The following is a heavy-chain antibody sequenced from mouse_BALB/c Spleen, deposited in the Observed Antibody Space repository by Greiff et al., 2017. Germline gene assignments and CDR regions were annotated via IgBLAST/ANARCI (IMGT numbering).Heavy chain of an antibody. CDR2: INPGSGGT. D-gene: IGHD2-12*01. J-gene: IGHJ3*01. Sequence: QVQLQQSGAELVRPGTSVKVSCKASGYAFTNYLIEWVKQRPGQGLEWIGVINPGSGGTNYNEKFKGKATLTADKSSSTAYMQLSSLTSDDSAVYFCARFLRRAAYWGQGTLVTVSA. CDR3: ARFLRRAAY. V-gene: IGHV1-54*01. CDR1: GYAFTNYL.